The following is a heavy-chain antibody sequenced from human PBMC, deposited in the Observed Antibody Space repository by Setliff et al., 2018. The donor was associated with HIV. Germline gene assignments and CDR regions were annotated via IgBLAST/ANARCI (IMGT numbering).Heavy chain of an antibody. D-gene: IGHD3-9*01. CDR2: IYYSGIT. Sequence: SETLSLTCTVSGGSISSHYWSWIRQPPGKGLEWIGYIYYSGITNYNPSLKSRVTISVDTSKNQFSLKLSSVTAADTAVYYCARDRTDYNVLTGQNYYYYGMDAWGQGTTVTVSS. J-gene: IGHJ6*02. CDR3: ARDRTDYNVLTGQNYYYYGMDA. CDR1: GGSISSHY. V-gene: IGHV4-59*11.